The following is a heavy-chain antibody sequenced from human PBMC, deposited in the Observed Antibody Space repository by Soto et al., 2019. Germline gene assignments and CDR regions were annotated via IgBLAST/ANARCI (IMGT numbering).Heavy chain of an antibody. V-gene: IGHV3-30*18. Sequence: GGSLRLSCASSGFTFRSYGMHWVRQAPGKGLEWVAVISYDGSNKYYADSVKGRFTISRDNSKNTLYLQMNSLRAEDTAVYYCAKDTQWELPHLDYWGQGTLVTVSS. CDR2: ISYDGSNK. CDR3: AKDTQWELPHLDY. D-gene: IGHD1-26*01. CDR1: GFTFRSYG. J-gene: IGHJ4*02.